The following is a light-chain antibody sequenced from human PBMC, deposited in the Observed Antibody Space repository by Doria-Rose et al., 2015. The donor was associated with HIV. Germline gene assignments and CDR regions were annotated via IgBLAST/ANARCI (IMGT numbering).Light chain of an antibody. CDR2: DGS. J-gene: IGKJ1*01. CDR3: HQYGTSWT. Sequence: TQSPGTLSLSPGERATLSCSASQSFSSTYLAWYQQKPGQAPSLLIYDGSTRATGIPDGFSASGSGTDFTLTINRLEPEDFALYYCHQYGTSWTFGQGTKVEI. V-gene: IGKV3-20*01. CDR1: QSFSSTY.